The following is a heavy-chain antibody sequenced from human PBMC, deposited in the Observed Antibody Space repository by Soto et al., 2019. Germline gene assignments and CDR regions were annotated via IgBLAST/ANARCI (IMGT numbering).Heavy chain of an antibody. D-gene: IGHD6-13*01. J-gene: IGHJ6*02. CDR1: GYSISNYG. CDR3: ARGGMNGRDV. CDR2: IGAYNGNT. Sequence: QVQLVQSGAEVKKPGASVKVSCKASGYSISNYGFTWVRQAPGQGLEWMGWIGAYNGNTNYAQKLKGRVTRNPDTSTSTVVKDLRSMTSDDTAVYYCARGGMNGRDVWGQGSTVTVSS. V-gene: IGHV1-18*01.